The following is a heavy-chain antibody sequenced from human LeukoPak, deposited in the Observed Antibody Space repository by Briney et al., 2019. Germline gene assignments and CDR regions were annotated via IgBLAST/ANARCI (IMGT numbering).Heavy chain of an antibody. D-gene: IGHD6-13*01. Sequence: GGSLRLSCAASGFTFSTYSMNWVRQAPGKGLEWISYIPFSSSTIYYADSVKGRFTISRDNAKNSLYLQMDSLRVEDTAVYYCARGYSSSWYFVFDYWGQGTLVTVSS. CDR1: GFTFSTYS. J-gene: IGHJ4*02. CDR3: ARGYSSSWYFVFDY. V-gene: IGHV3-48*01. CDR2: IPFSSSTI.